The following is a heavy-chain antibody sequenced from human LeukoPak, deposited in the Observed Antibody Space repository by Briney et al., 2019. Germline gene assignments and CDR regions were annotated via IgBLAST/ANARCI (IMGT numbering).Heavy chain of an antibody. CDR1: GFTFSSYW. Sequence: PGGSLRLSCAASGFTFSSYWMNWVRQAPGKGLEWVAFIRYDGSNKYYADSVKGRFTISRDNSKNTLYLQMNSLRAEDTAVYYCAKDSLGYCSSTSCYDFDYWGQGTLVTVSS. D-gene: IGHD2-2*01. CDR2: IRYDGSNK. CDR3: AKDSLGYCSSTSCYDFDY. J-gene: IGHJ4*02. V-gene: IGHV3-30*02.